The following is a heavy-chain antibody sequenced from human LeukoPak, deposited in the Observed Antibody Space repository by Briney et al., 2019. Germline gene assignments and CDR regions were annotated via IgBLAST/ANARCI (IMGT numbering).Heavy chain of an antibody. CDR1: GGSFSGYY. D-gene: IGHD1-14*01. V-gene: IGHV4-34*01. CDR3: ARAQPRPRTQHYCYFDL. Sequence: SETLSLNCAVYGGSFSGYYWSWLRQPPGKGLEWIGEINHSGSTNYNPSLKSRVTISVDTSKNQFSLKLSSVTAADTAVYYCARAQPRPRTQHYCYFDLWGRGTLVTVSS. CDR2: INHSGST. J-gene: IGHJ2*01.